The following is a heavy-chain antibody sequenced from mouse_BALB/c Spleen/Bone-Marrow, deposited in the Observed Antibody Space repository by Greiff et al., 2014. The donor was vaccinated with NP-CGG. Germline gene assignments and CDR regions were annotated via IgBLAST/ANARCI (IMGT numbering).Heavy chain of an antibody. D-gene: IGHD4-1*01. CDR1: GFAFSSYD. CDR3: ARHWEGFAY. Sequence: EVNVVESGGGLVKPGGSLKLSCAASGFAFSSYDMSWVRQTPEKRLEWVAYISSGGGSTYYPDTVKGRFTISRDNAKNTLYLQMSSLKSEDTAMYYCARHWEGFAYWGQGTLVTVSA. V-gene: IGHV5-12-1*01. J-gene: IGHJ3*01. CDR2: ISSGGGST.